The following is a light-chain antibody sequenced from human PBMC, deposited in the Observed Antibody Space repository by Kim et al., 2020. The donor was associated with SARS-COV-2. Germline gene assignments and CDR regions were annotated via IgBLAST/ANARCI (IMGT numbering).Light chain of an antibody. J-gene: IGKJ2*01. CDR1: QSVEKH. V-gene: IGKV3-15*01. CDR2: GIA. Sequence: CGSPGESAPLSGRASQSVEKHLASYQQKPGQAPRLRSDGIATGATGIPARFSGSGSGTEFTLTISSLQSEDFAVYYCQQYNEWSYTFGQGTKLEI. CDR3: QQYNEWSYT.